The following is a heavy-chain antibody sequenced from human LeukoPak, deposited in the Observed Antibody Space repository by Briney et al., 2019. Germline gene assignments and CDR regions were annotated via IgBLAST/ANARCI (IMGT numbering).Heavy chain of an antibody. CDR1: GFTFSNYW. D-gene: IGHD3-3*01. Sequence: SGGSLRLSCVASGFTFSNYWMLWVRQAPGKGLMWVSLISTDGKSTRYAESVKGRFTISRDNAKNALYLQMNSLRAEDTAVYYCARGPGRGFGVVTHFDYWGQGTLVTVSS. CDR2: ISTDGKST. CDR3: ARGPGRGFGVVTHFDY. V-gene: IGHV3-74*01. J-gene: IGHJ4*02.